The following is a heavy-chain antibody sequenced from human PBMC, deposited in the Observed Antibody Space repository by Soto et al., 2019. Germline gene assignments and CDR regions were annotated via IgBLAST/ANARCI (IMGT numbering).Heavy chain of an antibody. CDR2: ISTYNGHT. Sequence: QVQLVQSGAEVKKLGASVKVSCKASGYTFTNFGISWVRQAPGQGLEWMGWISTYNGHTTSAQQLQGRLTMTTDTPTSTASMELRSLRSDDAAVYFCARDWGQQWLAYGLEVWGQGTTVTVSS. CDR3: ARDWGQQWLAYGLEV. CDR1: GYTFTNFG. V-gene: IGHV1-18*01. D-gene: IGHD6-19*01. J-gene: IGHJ6*02.